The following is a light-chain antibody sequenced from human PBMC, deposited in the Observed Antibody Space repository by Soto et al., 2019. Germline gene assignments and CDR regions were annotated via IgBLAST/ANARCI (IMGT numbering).Light chain of an antibody. Sequence: DAVMTQTPLSLSVAPGQPASISCESIQSLLHITGETFLFWYLQEPGQSPQLLIYEVSTRVSGVPDRFSGSGSGTDFTLEISRVETDDVGIYYCMQSTQLPPTFGQGTRLEIK. J-gene: IGKJ5*01. CDR3: MQSTQLPPT. CDR2: EVS. CDR1: QSLLHITGETF. V-gene: IGKV2D-29*02.